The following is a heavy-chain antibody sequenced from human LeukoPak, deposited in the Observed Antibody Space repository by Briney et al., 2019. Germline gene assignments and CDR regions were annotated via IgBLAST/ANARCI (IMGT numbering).Heavy chain of an antibody. D-gene: IGHD1-26*01. CDR2: IYPGDSDT. V-gene: IGHV5-51*01. Sequence: GESLKISCKGSGYSFTSYWIGWVRQMPGKGLEWMGIIYPGDSDTRYSPSFQGQVTILADKSISTAYLQWSSLKASDTAMYYCARRREDSGSYRTRIYDYWGQGTLVTVSS. CDR3: ARRREDSGSYRTRIYDY. J-gene: IGHJ4*02. CDR1: GYSFTSYW.